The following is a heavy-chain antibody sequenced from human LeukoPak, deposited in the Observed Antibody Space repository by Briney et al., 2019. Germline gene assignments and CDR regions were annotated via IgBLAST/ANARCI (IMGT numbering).Heavy chain of an antibody. J-gene: IGHJ4*02. CDR2: ISYDGSIK. CDR3: AKGHSSGGGPFDY. Sequence: PGGSLRLSCGASGFTFYIYGMHWVRQAPGKGLEWVAFISYDGSIKDYADSVKGRFTISRDTSKKTLHLQMNGLRGDDTAVYYCAKGHSSGGGPFDYWGQGTLVTVSS. V-gene: IGHV3-30*18. D-gene: IGHD6-19*01. CDR1: GFTFYIYG.